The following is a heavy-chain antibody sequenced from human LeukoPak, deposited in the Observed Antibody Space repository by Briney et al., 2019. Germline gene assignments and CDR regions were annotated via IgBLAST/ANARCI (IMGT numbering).Heavy chain of an antibody. Sequence: ASVKVSCEASGYTFTSYDINWVRQATGQGLEWMGWMNPNSGNTGYAQKFQGRVTMTRNTSISTAYMELSSLRSEDTAVYYCARGLGVRGVIYGMDVWGQGTTVTVSS. V-gene: IGHV1-8*01. CDR1: GYTFTSYD. D-gene: IGHD3-10*01. CDR3: ARGLGVRGVIYGMDV. CDR2: MNPNSGNT. J-gene: IGHJ6*02.